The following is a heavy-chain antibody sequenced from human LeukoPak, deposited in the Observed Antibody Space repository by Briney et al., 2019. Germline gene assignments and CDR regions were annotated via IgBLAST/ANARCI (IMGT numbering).Heavy chain of an antibody. J-gene: IGHJ1*01. Sequence: GGSLRLSCAASGFTFSTYWMRWVRQAPGKGLVWVSRIKSDGGTNYADSVKGRFTISRDNAKETVSLQMNSLRPEDTGVYYCARAPSEIGGYYPEYFRHWGQGTLVTVSS. CDR1: GFTFSTYW. V-gene: IGHV3-74*01. D-gene: IGHD3-22*01. CDR3: ARAPSEIGGYYPEYFRH. CDR2: IKSDGGT.